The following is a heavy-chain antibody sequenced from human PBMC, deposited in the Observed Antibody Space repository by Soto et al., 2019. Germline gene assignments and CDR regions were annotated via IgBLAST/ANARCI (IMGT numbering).Heavy chain of an antibody. Sequence: EVQLLESGGGLVQPGGSLRLSCAASGFTFSSYAMSWVRQAPGKGLEWVSAISGGAGSTYYEDSVKGRFTISRDDSKNTLYLRMDSLRAEDTAVYYCAKTGDDCSSTSCYAGYWGQGILVTVSS. D-gene: IGHD2-2*01. CDR1: GFTFSSYA. CDR3: AKTGDDCSSTSCYAGY. V-gene: IGHV3-23*01. CDR2: ISGGAGST. J-gene: IGHJ4*02.